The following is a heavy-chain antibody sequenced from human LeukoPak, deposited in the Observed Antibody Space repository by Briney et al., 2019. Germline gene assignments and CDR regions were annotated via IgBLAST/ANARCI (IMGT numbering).Heavy chain of an antibody. CDR2: IRSKADGGTT. J-gene: IGHJ4*02. D-gene: IGHD2-8*01. V-gene: IGHV3-15*01. Sequence: SWIRQPAGKGLEWVGRIRSKADGGTTDYAAPVKGRFTISRDDSKNTLYLQMNSLKTEDTAVYYCTTHYATFDYWGQVTLVTVSS. CDR3: TTHYATFDY.